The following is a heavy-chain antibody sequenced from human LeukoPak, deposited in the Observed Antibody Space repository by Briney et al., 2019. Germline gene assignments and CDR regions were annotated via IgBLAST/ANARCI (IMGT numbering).Heavy chain of an antibody. J-gene: IGHJ6*02. CDR3: ARDTMRYYDSSGYDYYYYGMDV. CDR2: SCYCGST. D-gene: IGHD3-22*01. Sequence: PSETLSLTCTVSGGSISSGGYYWSWIRQHPGKGLEWIGYSCYCGSTYYNPSLKSRVTISVDTSKNQFSLKLSSVTAADTAVYYCARDTMRYYDSSGYDYYYYGMDVWGQGTTVTVSS. CDR1: GGSISSGGYY. V-gene: IGHV4-31*03.